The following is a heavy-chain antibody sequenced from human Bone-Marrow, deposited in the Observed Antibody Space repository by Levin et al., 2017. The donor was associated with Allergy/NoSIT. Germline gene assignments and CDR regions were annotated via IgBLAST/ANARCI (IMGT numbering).Heavy chain of an antibody. Sequence: KGPEWVGRIKSKSDDETTDYASPVRGRFTISRDDSKNTLYLQMNSLKTDDTAVYYCITYQKYYHGSGTRGDYWGQGTLVTVSA. D-gene: IGHD3-10*01. J-gene: IGHJ4*02. CDR3: ITYQKYYHGSGTRGDY. CDR2: IKSKSDDETT. V-gene: IGHV3-15*01.